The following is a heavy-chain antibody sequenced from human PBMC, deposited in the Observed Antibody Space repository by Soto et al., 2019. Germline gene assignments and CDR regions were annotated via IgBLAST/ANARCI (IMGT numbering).Heavy chain of an antibody. CDR1: GFTVSSNY. Sequence: EVQLVESGGGLVQPGGSLRLSCAASGFTVSSNYMSWVRQAPGKGLEWVSVVYSGGSTYYADSVKGRFTISRHNSKNTRYLHMNSLRAEDTAVYYCARVSYDHPSGEYYYYYYYMDVWGKGTTVTVSS. CDR3: ARVSYDHPSGEYYYYYYYMDV. J-gene: IGHJ6*03. CDR2: VYSGGST. V-gene: IGHV3-53*04. D-gene: IGHD3-10*01.